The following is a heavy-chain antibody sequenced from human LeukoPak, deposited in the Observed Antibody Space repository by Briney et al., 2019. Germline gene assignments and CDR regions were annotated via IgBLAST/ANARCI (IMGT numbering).Heavy chain of an antibody. CDR2: IRYDGSNK. V-gene: IGHV3-30*02. CDR1: GFTFSSYG. J-gene: IGHJ4*02. D-gene: IGHD4-17*01. Sequence: PGGSLRLSCAASGFTFSSYGMHWVRQAPGKGLEWVAFIRYDGSNKYYADSVKGRFTISRDNSKNTLYLQMNSLRAEDTAVYYCARGSEEWDYGDYLYYFDYWGQGTLVTVSS. CDR3: ARGSEEWDYGDYLYYFDY.